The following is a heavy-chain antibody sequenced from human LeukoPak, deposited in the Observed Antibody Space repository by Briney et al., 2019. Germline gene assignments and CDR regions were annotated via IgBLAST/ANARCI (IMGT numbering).Heavy chain of an antibody. Sequence: GGSLRLSCAASGFTFSSYAMSWVRQAPGKGLEWVSAISGSGGSTYYADSVKGRFTISRDNSKNTLYLQMNSLRAEDTAVYYCAKALVVPAAKGGYYYYGMDVWGQGTTVTVSS. J-gene: IGHJ6*02. CDR2: ISGSGGST. V-gene: IGHV3-23*01. D-gene: IGHD2-2*01. CDR3: AKALVVPAAKGGYYYYGMDV. CDR1: GFTFSSYA.